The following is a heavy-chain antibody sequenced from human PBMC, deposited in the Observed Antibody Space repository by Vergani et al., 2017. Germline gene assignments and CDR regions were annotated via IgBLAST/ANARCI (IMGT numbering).Heavy chain of an antibody. Sequence: EVQLLESGGGLVQPGGSLRLSCAASGFTFSSYAMSWVRQAPGKGLEWVSAISGSGGSTYYADSVKGRFTISRDNSKNTLYLKMNSLRAEDTAVYYCANKLIHITIFEVVIRGGGLDYWGQGTLVTVSS. V-gene: IGHV3-23*01. CDR3: ANKLIHITIFEVVIRGGGLDY. CDR2: ISGSGGST. CDR1: GFTFSSYA. D-gene: IGHD3-3*01. J-gene: IGHJ4*02.